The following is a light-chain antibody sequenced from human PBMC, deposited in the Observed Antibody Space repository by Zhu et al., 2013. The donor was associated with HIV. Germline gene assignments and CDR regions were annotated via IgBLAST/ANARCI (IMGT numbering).Light chain of an antibody. Sequence: EIVMTQSPATLSVSPGERATLSCRASQSVSSNLAWYQQKPGQAPRLLIYGASTRATGIPARFSGSGSGTEFTLTISSLQSEDFAVYYCHRYDTSSLTFGGGTTVEIK. V-gene: IGKV3-15*01. CDR2: GAS. J-gene: IGKJ4*01. CDR3: HRYDTSSLT. CDR1: QSVSSN.